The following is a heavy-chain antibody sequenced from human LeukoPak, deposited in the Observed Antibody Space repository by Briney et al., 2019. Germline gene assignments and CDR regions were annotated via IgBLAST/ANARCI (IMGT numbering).Heavy chain of an antibody. D-gene: IGHD3-22*01. CDR2: IKFDGSDK. V-gene: IGHV3-7*03. J-gene: IGHJ4*02. CDR3: ARDSVHGYYDSSGYSALFDY. CDR1: GFTFSNYW. Sequence: PGGSLRLSCAASGFTFSNYWMSWVRQAPGKGLEWVANIKFDGSDKFYVDSVKGRFTISRDNAKNLLYLQMNSLRAEDTAVYYCARDSVHGYYDSSGYSALFDYWGQGTLVTVSS.